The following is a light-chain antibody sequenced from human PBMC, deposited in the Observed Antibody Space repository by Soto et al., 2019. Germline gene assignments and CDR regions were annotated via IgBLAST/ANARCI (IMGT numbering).Light chain of an antibody. CDR1: QSLLHTNGYNY. V-gene: IGKV2-28*01. CDR2: LGS. CDR3: MQPLQAPWT. Sequence: DVVLTQSPLSLPVTPGEPASISCRSSQSLLHTNGYNYLDWYLQKPGQSPQLLIYLGSNRASGVPDRFSGSGSVTDFTLKISRMEAEDVGVYYCMQPLQAPWTFGQGTKVEV. J-gene: IGKJ1*01.